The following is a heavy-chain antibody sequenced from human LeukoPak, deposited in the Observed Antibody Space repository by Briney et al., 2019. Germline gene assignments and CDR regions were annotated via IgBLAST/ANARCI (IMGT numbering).Heavy chain of an antibody. CDR3: ARDPPGSSTSFNWFDP. Sequence: GGTLTLTCAVSGFTFSDNNRSWSRHQPREGLEWRSHISGSGSTTYYADSVKGRFTISRDNGKNSLYLQMNSLRAEDTAVYYCARDPPGSSTSFNWFDPWGWGTRVTVSS. J-gene: IGHJ5*02. D-gene: IGHD2-2*01. V-gene: IGHV3-11*01. CDR2: ISGSGSTT. CDR1: GFTFSDNN.